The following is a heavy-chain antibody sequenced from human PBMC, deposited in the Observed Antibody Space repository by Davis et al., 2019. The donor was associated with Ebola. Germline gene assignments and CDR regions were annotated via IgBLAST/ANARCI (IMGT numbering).Heavy chain of an antibody. Sequence: GGSLRLSCAASGFTFSNYAMSWVRQAPGKGLEWVSGISDSGGSTHYADSVKGRFTISRDNSKNTLYLQMNSLRDEDTAVYYCATDRNWDFDYWGQGTLVTVSS. J-gene: IGHJ4*02. CDR2: ISDSGGST. V-gene: IGHV3-23*01. D-gene: IGHD7-27*01. CDR1: GFTFSNYA. CDR3: ATDRNWDFDY.